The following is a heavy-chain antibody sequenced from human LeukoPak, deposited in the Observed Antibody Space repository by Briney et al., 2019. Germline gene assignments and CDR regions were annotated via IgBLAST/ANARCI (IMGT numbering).Heavy chain of an antibody. CDR1: GFTFCNAW. J-gene: IGHJ5*01. CDR3: ARDNWVDC. CDR2: IDTSSTIM. Sequence: PGGSLRLSCAASGFTFCNAWMSWVREAPGKGLEWVSFIDTSSTIMYYTDSAKGRFTISRDNAKNSLYLQMDSLKVEDTAIYYCARDNWVDCWGQGTLVTVSS. V-gene: IGHV3-48*04.